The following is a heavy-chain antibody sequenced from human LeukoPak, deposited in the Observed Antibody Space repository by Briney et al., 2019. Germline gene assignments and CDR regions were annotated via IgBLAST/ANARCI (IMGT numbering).Heavy chain of an antibody. CDR1: GGSISSYY. J-gene: IGHJ3*02. D-gene: IGHD1-26*01. CDR2: IFYSGST. V-gene: IGHV4-59*01. Sequence: PSETLSLTCTVSGGSISSYYWSWIRQPPGKGLEWIGYIFYSGSTNYNPSLKSRVTIAVDTSKNQFSLKLSSVTAADAAVYYCASPAGDTTEDAFDIWGQGTMVTVSS. CDR3: ASPAGDTTEDAFDI.